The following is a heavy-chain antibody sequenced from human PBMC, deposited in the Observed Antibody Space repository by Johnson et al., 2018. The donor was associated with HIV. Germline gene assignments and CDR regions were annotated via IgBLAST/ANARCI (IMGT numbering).Heavy chain of an antibody. CDR2: ISYDGSNK. Sequence: QVQLVESGGGVVQPGGSLRLSCAASGFTFSSYGMHWVRQAPGKGLEWVAVISYDGSNKYYADSVKGRFTISRDNSKNTLYLQMNSLRAEDTAVCYCAKDQHIVVVTADDAFDIWGQGTMVTVCS. CDR3: AKDQHIVVVTADDAFDI. D-gene: IGHD2-21*02. V-gene: IGHV3-30*19. CDR1: GFTFSSYG. J-gene: IGHJ3*02.